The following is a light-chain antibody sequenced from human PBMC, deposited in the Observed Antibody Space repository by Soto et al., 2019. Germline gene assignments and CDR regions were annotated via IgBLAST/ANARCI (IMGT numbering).Light chain of an antibody. J-gene: IGKJ4*01. CDR2: GSS. Sequence: IVLTQSPGTLSVSPGERATLSCRASQNVGTNLAWYQQKPGQAPRLLIYGSSIRAAGIPANFSGSGSGTEFTLSISSLQSDDSAVYYCQQYNNWGLSFGGGTKVEIK. CDR1: QNVGTN. CDR3: QQYNNWGLS. V-gene: IGKV3D-15*01.